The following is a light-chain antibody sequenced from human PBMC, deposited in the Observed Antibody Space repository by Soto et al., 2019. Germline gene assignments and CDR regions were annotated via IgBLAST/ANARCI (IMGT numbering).Light chain of an antibody. CDR3: CSYAGVYV. Sequence: QSVLTQPRSVSGSPGQSVTISCTGTSSDVGGYNYVSWYQQHPGKAPKLMIYDASKRPSGVPDRFSGSKSGNTASLTISGLQAEDEADYCCCSYAGVYVFGTGTKVTVL. CDR2: DAS. CDR1: SSDVGGYNY. V-gene: IGLV2-11*01. J-gene: IGLJ1*01.